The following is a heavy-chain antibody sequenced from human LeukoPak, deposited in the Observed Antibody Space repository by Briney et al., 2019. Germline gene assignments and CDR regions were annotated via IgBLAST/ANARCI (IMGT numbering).Heavy chain of an antibody. D-gene: IGHD3-22*01. J-gene: IGHJ4*02. CDR1: GGSISSGSYY. CDR3: ASGYYDSSGYSRQFDY. Sequence: SETLSLTCTVSGGSISSGSYYWSWIRQPAGKGLEWIGRIYTSGSTNYNPSLKSRVTISVDTSKNQFSLKLSSVTAADTAVYYCASGYYDSSGYSRQFDYWGQGTLVTVSS. V-gene: IGHV4-61*02. CDR2: IYTSGST.